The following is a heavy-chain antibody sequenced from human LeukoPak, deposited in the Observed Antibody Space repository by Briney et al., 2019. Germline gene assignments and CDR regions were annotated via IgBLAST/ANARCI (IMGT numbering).Heavy chain of an antibody. CDR1: GGSTSSSTHY. CDR3: ARGVSTINFDF. D-gene: IGHD5/OR15-5a*01. CDR2: IYASGST. Sequence: SQTLSLTCTVSGGSTSSSTHYWSWLRQPAGKGLEWIGRIYASGSTNYNPSLKSRATISVHTSKNQFSLKLSSATAADTAVYYCARGVSTINFDFWGQGTLVTVPS. V-gene: IGHV4-61*02. J-gene: IGHJ4*02.